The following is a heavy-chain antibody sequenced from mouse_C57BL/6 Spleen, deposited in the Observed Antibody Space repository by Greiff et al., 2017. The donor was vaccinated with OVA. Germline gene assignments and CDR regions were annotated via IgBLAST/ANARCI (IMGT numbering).Heavy chain of an antibody. Sequence: VQLQQSGAELVRPGASVKLSCKASGYTFTSYGISWVKQRPGQGLEWIGEIYPRSGNTYYNQKFKGKATLTADKSSSTAYMELRSLTSEDSAADYCARWDATVVALFDYWGKGTTLTVSS. CDR2: IYPRSGNT. CDR3: ARWDATVVALFDY. CDR1: GYTFTSYG. V-gene: IGHV1-81*01. J-gene: IGHJ2*01. D-gene: IGHD1-1*01.